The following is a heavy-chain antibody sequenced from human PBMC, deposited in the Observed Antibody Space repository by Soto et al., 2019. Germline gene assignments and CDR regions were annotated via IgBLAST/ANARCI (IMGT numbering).Heavy chain of an antibody. J-gene: IGHJ4*02. CDR3: PRADFSSLLNYFDY. V-gene: IGHV3-21*01. CDR1: GFTFSSYS. CDR2: ISSSSSYI. D-gene: IGHD2-21*01. Sequence: GGSLRLSCAASGFTFSSYSMNWVRQAPGKGLEWVSSISSSSSYIYYADSVKGRFTISRDNAKNSLYLQMNSLRAEDTAVYYCPRADFSSLLNYFDYWGQGTLVTVSS.